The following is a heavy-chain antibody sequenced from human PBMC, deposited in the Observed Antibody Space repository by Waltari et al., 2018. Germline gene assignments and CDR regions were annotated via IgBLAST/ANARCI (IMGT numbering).Heavy chain of an antibody. V-gene: IGHV1-8*01. CDR2: MNTNSGNT. Sequence: QVQLVQSGAEVKKPGASVKVSCKASGYSFTNFDINWVRQATGQGLEWMGWMNTNSGNTGYAEKYQDRVTMTSKISISSAYVELRSLRSEDTAVYYWARKTSRAIEYWGQGTLVTVSS. CDR3: ARKTSRAIEY. D-gene: IGHD2-2*01. J-gene: IGHJ4*02. CDR1: GYSFTNFD.